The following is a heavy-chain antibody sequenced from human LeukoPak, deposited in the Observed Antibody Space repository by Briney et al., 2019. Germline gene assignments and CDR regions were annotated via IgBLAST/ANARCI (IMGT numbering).Heavy chain of an antibody. D-gene: IGHD3-3*01. V-gene: IGHV3-23*01. CDR1: GFTFSSYA. J-gene: IGHJ4*02. CDR2: ISASGGST. CDR3: AKGESYDFWSGYYKAGVDY. Sequence: GGSLRLSCAASGFTFSSYAMSWVRQAPGKGLEWVSTISASGGSTYYADSVKGRFTISRDNSKNTLYLQMNSLRAEDTAVYYCAKGESYDFWSGYYKAGVDYWGQGTLVTVSS.